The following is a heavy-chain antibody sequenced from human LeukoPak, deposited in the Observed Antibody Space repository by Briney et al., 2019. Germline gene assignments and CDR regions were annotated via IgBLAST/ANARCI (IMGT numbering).Heavy chain of an antibody. CDR1: GYTFTSYD. V-gene: IGHV1-8*01. CDR3: ARRSDDYDSSAYYH. J-gene: IGHJ4*02. CDR2: MSPDSGYT. Sequence: ASVKVSCKASGYTFTSYDITWVRQATGQGLEWMGWMSPDSGYTGYAQTFQGRVTLTRNTSVSTAFMELSSLRSEDTAVYYCARRSDDYDSSAYYHWGQGTLVTVSS. D-gene: IGHD3-22*01.